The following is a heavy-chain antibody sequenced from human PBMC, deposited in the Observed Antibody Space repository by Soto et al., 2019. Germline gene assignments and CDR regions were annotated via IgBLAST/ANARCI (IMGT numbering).Heavy chain of an antibody. V-gene: IGHV6-1*01. CDR3: AKLTGSGGK. D-gene: IGHD3-9*01. Sequence: PSQTLSLTCAISGDSVSSNSATWDWIRQSPSRGLEWLGRTYHRSKWSKDYAVSVKSRITITPDTSKNQFSLQLSSVTPEDTAVYYCAKLTGSGGKWGQGALVTVS. CDR1: GDSVSSNSAT. J-gene: IGHJ4*02. CDR2: TYHRSKWSK.